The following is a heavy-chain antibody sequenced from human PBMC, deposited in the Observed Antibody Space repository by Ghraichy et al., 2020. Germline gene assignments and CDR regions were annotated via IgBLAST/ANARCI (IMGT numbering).Heavy chain of an antibody. V-gene: IGHV4-39*01. CDR2: IYYSGST. CDR3: ARHGDCSSTSCYSLYYYGMDV. Sequence: SDTLSLTCTVSGGSISSSSYYWGWIRQPPGKGLEWIGSIYYSGSTYYNPSLKSRVTISVDTSKNQFSLKLSSVTAADTAVYYCARHGDCSSTSCYSLYYYGMDVWGQGTTVTVSS. D-gene: IGHD2-2*03. J-gene: IGHJ6*02. CDR1: GGSISSSSYY.